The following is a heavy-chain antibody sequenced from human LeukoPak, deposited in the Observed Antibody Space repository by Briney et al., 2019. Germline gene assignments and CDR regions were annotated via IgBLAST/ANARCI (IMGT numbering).Heavy chain of an antibody. CDR1: GFTFSSYG. J-gene: IGHJ4*02. Sequence: GGSLRLSCAASGFTFSSYGMHWVRQAPGKGLEWVAVISYDGSNKYYADSVKGRFTISRDNSKNTLYLQLNSLRAEDTAVYYCAKIQRADGDYEYWGQGTLVTVSS. CDR2: ISYDGSNK. D-gene: IGHD4-17*01. CDR3: AKIQRADGDYEY. V-gene: IGHV3-30*18.